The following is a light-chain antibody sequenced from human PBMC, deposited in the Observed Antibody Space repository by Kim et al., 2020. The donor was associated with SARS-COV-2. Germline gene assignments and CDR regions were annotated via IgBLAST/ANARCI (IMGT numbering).Light chain of an antibody. V-gene: IGLV2-8*01. J-gene: IGLJ2*01. CDR2: EVS. CDR1: SRCVYCYSY. Sequence: GQSVTISCTRTSRCVYCYSYVPWYQQHPAKSPNLMIYEVSSRPSGVPYRFSGSKSGNTASLTVSGLQAEDEADYYCSSYADSNSVVFGGGTQLTVL. CDR3: SSYADSNSVV.